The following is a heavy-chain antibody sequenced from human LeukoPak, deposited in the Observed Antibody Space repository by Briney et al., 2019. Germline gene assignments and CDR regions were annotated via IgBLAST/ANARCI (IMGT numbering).Heavy chain of an antibody. CDR2: ISSSGSTI. CDR3: AKDAAANVDYPYYFDY. Sequence: GGSLRLSCAASGFTFSSYEMNWVRQAPGKGLEWVSYISSSGSTIYYADSVKGRFTISRDNSRTTLYLLMNSLRAEDTAVYYCAKDAAANVDYPYYFDYWGQGALVTVSS. D-gene: IGHD4-11*01. J-gene: IGHJ4*02. V-gene: IGHV3-48*03. CDR1: GFTFSSYE.